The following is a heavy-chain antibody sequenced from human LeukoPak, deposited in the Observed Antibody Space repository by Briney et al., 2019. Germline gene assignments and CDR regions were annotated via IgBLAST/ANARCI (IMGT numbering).Heavy chain of an antibody. CDR2: INPIFHTP. J-gene: IGHJ4*02. Sequence: GSSVKVSCKASGGTFSSYAISWVRQAPGQGLEWMGVINPIFHTPTYAKKFQGRLTITKDESMSTASMDLSSLISDDTAVYYCARGRTTGEFDYWGQGTLVTVSS. V-gene: IGHV1-69*05. CDR1: GGTFSSYA. D-gene: IGHD4-11*01. CDR3: ARGRTTGEFDY.